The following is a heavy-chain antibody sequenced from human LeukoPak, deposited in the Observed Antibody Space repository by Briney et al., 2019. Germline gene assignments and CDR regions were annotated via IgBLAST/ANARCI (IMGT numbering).Heavy chain of an antibody. J-gene: IGHJ1*01. CDR2: IIPILGIA. Sequence: GASVKVSCKASGYTFTSYAMHWVRQAPGQGLEWMGRIIPILGIANYAQKFQGRVTITADKSTSTAYMELSSLRSEDTAVYYCAILWFGEINWGQGTLVTVSS. CDR3: AILWFGEIN. V-gene: IGHV1-69*04. D-gene: IGHD3-10*01. CDR1: GYTFTSYA.